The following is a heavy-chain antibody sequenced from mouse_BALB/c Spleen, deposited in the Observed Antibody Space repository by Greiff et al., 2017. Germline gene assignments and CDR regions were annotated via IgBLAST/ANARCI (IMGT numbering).Heavy chain of an antibody. Sequence: DVMLVESGGGLVQPGGSRKLSCAASGFTFSSFGMHWVRQAPEKGLEWVAYISSGSSTIYYADTVKGRFTISRDNPKNTLFLQMTSLRSEDTAMYYCARGEGYDWYFDVWGAGTTVTVSS. D-gene: IGHD2-2*01. CDR1: GFTFSSFG. J-gene: IGHJ1*01. V-gene: IGHV5-17*02. CDR2: ISSGSSTI. CDR3: ARGEGYDWYFDV.